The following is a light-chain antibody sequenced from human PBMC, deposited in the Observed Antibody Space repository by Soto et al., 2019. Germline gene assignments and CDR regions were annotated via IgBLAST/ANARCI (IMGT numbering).Light chain of an antibody. CDR3: PQSYSTTIT. J-gene: IGKJ5*01. V-gene: IGKV1-39*01. Sequence: DIQITQSPSSLSASVGDRFTIPCRASQTISSYLNWYQQKPGKAPKILIYVASSLQGGVPSRFSGSGAGTDCTLTIGSLQPDDVETYDCPQSYSTTITFGQGTRLEIK. CDR2: VAS. CDR1: QTISSY.